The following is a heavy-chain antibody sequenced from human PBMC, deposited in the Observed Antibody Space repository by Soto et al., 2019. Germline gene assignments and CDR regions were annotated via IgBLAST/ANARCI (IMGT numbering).Heavy chain of an antibody. V-gene: IGHV3-11*01. D-gene: IGHD6-13*01. CDR3: ARYRGSSWYENWLDP. CDR1: GFTFSDYY. Sequence: QVQLVESGGGLVKPGGSLRLSCAASGFTFSDYYMSWIRQAPGKGLEWVSYISSSGSTIKYADAVKGRFTISRYNAKNSLYLQMNSLRAEDTAVYYCARYRGSSWYENWLDPWGQGTLVSVSS. CDR2: ISSSGSTI. J-gene: IGHJ5*02.